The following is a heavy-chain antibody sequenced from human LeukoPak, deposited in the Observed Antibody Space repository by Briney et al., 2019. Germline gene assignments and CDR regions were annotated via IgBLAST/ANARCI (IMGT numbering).Heavy chain of an antibody. CDR1: GYTFTSYG. CDR2: ISAYNGNT. V-gene: IGHV1-18*01. J-gene: IGHJ6*03. CDR3: ARTSIAARIPYYYYMDV. Sequence: ASVTVSFKASGYTFTSYGISWVRQAPGQGLEWMGWISAYNGNTNYAQKLQGRVTMTTDTSTSTAYMELRSLRSDDTAVYYCARTSIAARIPYYYYMDVWGKGTTVTVSS. D-gene: IGHD6-6*01.